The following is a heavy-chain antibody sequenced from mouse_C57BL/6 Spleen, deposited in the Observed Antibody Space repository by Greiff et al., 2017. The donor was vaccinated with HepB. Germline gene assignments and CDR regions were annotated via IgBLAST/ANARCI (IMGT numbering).Heavy chain of an antibody. CDR1: GFTFSSYA. V-gene: IGHV5-9-1*02. CDR2: ISSGGDYI. CDR3: TRDPYDGYYFDY. D-gene: IGHD2-3*01. J-gene: IGHJ2*01. Sequence: EVKLVESGEGLVKPGGSLKLSCAASGFTFSSYAMSWVRQTPEKRLEWVAYISSGGDYIYYADTVKGRFTISRDNARNTLYLQMSSLKSEDTAMYYCTRDPYDGYYFDYWGQGTTLTVSS.